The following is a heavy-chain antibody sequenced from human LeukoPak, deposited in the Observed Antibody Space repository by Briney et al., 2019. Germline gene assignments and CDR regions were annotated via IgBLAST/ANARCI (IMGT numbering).Heavy chain of an antibody. CDR2: VKSKSDGGTT. Sequence: GGSLRLSCAASGFTFSDAWMSCVRQAPGKGLEWVARVKSKSDGGTTDYNALVKGRFTISRDDSKSMLFLQMNNLKPEDTAVYYCMSEFWGKGTLVTVSS. CDR3: MSEF. J-gene: IGHJ4*02. CDR1: GFTFSDAW. V-gene: IGHV3-15*01. D-gene: IGHD3-3*01.